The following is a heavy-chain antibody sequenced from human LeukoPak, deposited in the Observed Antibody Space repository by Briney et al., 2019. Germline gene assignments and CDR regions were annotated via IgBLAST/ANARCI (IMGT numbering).Heavy chain of an antibody. J-gene: IGHJ6*03. CDR1: GYTFTGYY. D-gene: IGHD2-2*01. CDR2: INPNSGGT. CDR3: ARDPLPRYCSSTSCPTYYYYYMDV. V-gene: IGHV1-2*02. Sequence: GASVKVSCNASGYTFTGYYMHWVRQAPGQGLEWMGWINPNSGGTNYAQKFQGRVTMTRDTSISTAYMELSRLRSDDTAVYYCARDPLPRYCSSTSCPTYYYYYMDVWGKGTTVTVSS.